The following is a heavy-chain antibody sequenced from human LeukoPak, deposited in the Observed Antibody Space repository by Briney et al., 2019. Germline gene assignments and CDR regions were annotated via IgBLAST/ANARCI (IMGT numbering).Heavy chain of an antibody. Sequence: GGSLRLSCAASGFTVSSNYMNWVRQAPGKGLEWVSVIYTGGNTYYADSVKGRFTVSRDNSKNTLYLQMNSLRGDDTAVYYCAKEGPDYSVAAGLEYWGQGTLVTVSS. CDR2: IYTGGNT. V-gene: IGHV3-66*02. D-gene: IGHD6-13*01. CDR3: AKEGPDYSVAAGLEY. J-gene: IGHJ4*02. CDR1: GFTVSSNY.